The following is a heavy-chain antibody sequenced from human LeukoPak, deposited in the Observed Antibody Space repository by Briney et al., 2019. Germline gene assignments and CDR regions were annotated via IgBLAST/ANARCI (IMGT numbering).Heavy chain of an antibody. CDR2: ISGYNGDT. CDR1: GHSFTHHG. CDR3: ARDPTNTSGRYAYFDY. D-gene: IGHD6-19*01. Sequence: ASVKLSCKTFGHSFTHHGFSWVRQAPGQGLEWMGWISGYNGDTHYAQNFQGRVTLTSDTSTSTVYMELRSLRSDDTAVYYCARDPTNTSGRYAYFDYWAREPWSPSPQ. J-gene: IGHJ4*02. V-gene: IGHV1-18*01.